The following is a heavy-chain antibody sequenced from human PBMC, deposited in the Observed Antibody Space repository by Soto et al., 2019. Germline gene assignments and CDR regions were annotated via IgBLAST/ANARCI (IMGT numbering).Heavy chain of an antibody. CDR2: IYYSGST. CDR3: ASITYYYDSSGPKGMDV. J-gene: IGHJ6*02. V-gene: IGHV4-31*03. D-gene: IGHD3-22*01. Sequence: SETLSLTCTVSGGSISSGGYYWSWIRQHPGKGLEWIGYIYYSGSTYYNPSLKSRVTISVDTSKNQFSLKLSSVTAADTAVYYCASITYYYDSSGPKGMDVWGQGTTVTVSS. CDR1: GGSISSGGYY.